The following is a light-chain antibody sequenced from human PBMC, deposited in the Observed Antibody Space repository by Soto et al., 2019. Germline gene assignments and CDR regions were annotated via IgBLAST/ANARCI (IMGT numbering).Light chain of an antibody. Sequence: EIVLTQSPGTLSLSPGERATLSCRASQSVSSSYLAWYQQKPGQAPRPLIYGASRRATGIPDRFSGSGSGTDFTLTISSLEPEDFAVYYCQQRSNWPITFGQGTRLEI. CDR2: GAS. J-gene: IGKJ5*01. CDR3: QQRSNWPIT. CDR1: QSVSSSY. V-gene: IGKV3D-20*02.